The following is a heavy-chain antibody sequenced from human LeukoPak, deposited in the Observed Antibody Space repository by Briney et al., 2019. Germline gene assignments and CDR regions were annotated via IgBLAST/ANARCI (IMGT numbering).Heavy chain of an antibody. J-gene: IGHJ6*03. D-gene: IGHD6-6*01. CDR1: GFTVSSNY. CDR2: ISNDGDT. V-gene: IGHV3-66*01. Sequence: GGSLRLSCAASGFTVSSNYMSWVRQGPGKGLECVSVISNDGDTYYADSVKGRFTISRDTSKNTVSLQMNSLRAEDTAVYYCARDLPSPQYSPYYMDVWGKGTTVTVSS. CDR3: ARDLPSPQYSPYYMDV.